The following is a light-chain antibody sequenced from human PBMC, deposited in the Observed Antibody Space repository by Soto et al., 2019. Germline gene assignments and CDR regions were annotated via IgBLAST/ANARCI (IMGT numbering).Light chain of an antibody. CDR2: NND. V-gene: IGLV1-44*01. CDR3: ASWDDSLNTLV. CDR1: FSNVGSTS. Sequence: QSVLTQPPSASGTPGQRVTISCAGSFSNVGSTSVNLYQQQFPVAPPKLLIYNNDQRPSGVPDRFSGSRSCTSASLAISGLQSEDEADYYCASWDDSLNTLVFGGGTKLTVL. J-gene: IGLJ2*01.